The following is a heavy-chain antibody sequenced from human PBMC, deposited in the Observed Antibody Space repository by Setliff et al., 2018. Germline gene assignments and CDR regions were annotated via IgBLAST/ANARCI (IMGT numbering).Heavy chain of an antibody. CDR3: ARGKRWLHLRPWFDP. V-gene: IGHV4-38-2*02. J-gene: IGHJ5*02. CDR2: IYHSGST. CDR1: GYSISSGYY. D-gene: IGHD5-12*01. Sequence: SETLSLTCTVSGYSISSGYYWGWIRQPPGKGLEWIGSIYHSGSTYYNPSLKSRVTISVDTSKNQFSLKLSSVTAADTAVYYCARGKRWLHLRPWFDPWGQGTLVTVS.